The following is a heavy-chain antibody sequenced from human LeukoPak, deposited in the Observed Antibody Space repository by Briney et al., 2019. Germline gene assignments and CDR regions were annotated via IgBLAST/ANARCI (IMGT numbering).Heavy chain of an antibody. Sequence: GGSLRLSCAASGFTLSRYWMSWVRQAPGKGLEWVANIKQDGSVKYYVDSVKGRFTISRDNAKNSLYLQMNSLRAEDTAVYYCARDLLGDGWFDPWGQGTLVTVSS. D-gene: IGHD2-21*02. CDR2: IKQDGSVK. CDR1: GFTLSRYW. CDR3: ARDLLGDGWFDP. J-gene: IGHJ5*02. V-gene: IGHV3-7*01.